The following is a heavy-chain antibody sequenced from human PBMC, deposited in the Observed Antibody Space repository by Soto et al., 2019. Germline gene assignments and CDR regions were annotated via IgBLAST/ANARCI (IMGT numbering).Heavy chain of an antibody. CDR3: ARGRGYYGY. CDR2: INHSGSP. J-gene: IGHJ4*02. D-gene: IGHD4-17*01. Sequence: SETLSLTCAVYGGSFSGYYWGWIRQPPGKGLGWIGKINHSGSPTYNPSLKSQVTISVDTSKNQFTLKLSSVTAADTAVYYCARGRGYYGYWGQGTLVTVSS. V-gene: IGHV4-34*01. CDR1: GGSFSGYY.